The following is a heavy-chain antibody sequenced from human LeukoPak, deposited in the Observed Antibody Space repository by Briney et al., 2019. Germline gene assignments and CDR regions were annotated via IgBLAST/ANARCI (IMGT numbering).Heavy chain of an antibody. CDR3: TTDPDFGVVSGIDY. CDR1: GFTFSNAW. J-gene: IGHJ4*02. V-gene: IGHV3-15*01. CDR2: IKSKTDGGTT. D-gene: IGHD3-3*01. Sequence: KTGGSLRLSCAASGFTFSNAWMSWVRQAPGKGLEWVGRIKSKTDGGTTDYAAPVKGRFTISRDDSKNTLYLQMNSLKTEDTAVYYCTTDPDFGVVSGIDYWGQGTLVTVSS.